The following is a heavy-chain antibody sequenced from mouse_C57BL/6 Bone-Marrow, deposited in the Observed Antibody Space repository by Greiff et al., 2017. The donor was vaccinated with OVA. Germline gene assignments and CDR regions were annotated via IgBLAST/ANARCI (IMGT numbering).Heavy chain of an antibody. CDR1: GFTFSSYG. CDR2: ISSGGSYT. V-gene: IGHV5-6*01. CDR3: ARHGDYGSFFDY. J-gene: IGHJ2*01. Sequence: EVKLMESGGDLVKPGGSLKLSCAASGFTFSSYGMSWVRPTPDKRLEWVATISSGGSYTYYPDSVKGRFTISRDNAKKTLYLQMSSLKSEDTAMYYCARHGDYGSFFDYWGQGTTLTVSS. D-gene: IGHD1-1*01.